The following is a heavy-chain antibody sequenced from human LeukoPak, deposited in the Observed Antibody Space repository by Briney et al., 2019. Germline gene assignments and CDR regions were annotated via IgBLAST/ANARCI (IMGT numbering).Heavy chain of an antibody. J-gene: IGHJ6*02. CDR1: GYTFTSYD. Sequence: ASVKVSCKASGYTFTSYDINWVRQATGQGLEWMGWMNPNSGNTGYAQKFQGRVTMTRNTSISTAYMELSSLRSEDTAVYYCARTRWELLQGYYYSYYGMDVWGQGTTVTVSS. V-gene: IGHV1-8*01. CDR2: MNPNSGNT. CDR3: ARTRWELLQGYYYSYYGMDV. D-gene: IGHD1-26*01.